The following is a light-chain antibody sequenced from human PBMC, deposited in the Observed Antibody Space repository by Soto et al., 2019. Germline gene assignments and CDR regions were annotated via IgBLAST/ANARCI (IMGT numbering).Light chain of an antibody. Sequence: DVVMNQSPLSLHVTLGQPASISCRSSQSLVYIDGNTYLNWFQQSPGQSPRRLIYKVSNRDSGVLDRFSGSGSCTDFTLIISRVEAEDVGVYYCMQCTHGTYTFRQETKLEL. CDR2: KVS. V-gene: IGKV2-30*01. CDR1: QSLVYIDGNTY. CDR3: MQCTHGTYT. J-gene: IGKJ2*01.